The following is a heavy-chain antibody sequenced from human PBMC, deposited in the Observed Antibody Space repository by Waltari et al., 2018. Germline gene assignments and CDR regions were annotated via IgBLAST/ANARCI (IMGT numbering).Heavy chain of an antibody. CDR1: GFTFSSYS. D-gene: IGHD4-17*01. V-gene: IGHV3-21*01. J-gene: IGHJ3*02. Sequence: EVQLVESGGGLVKPGRSLSLSCAASGFTFSSYSMNWVRQAPGKGLEWVSSISSSSSYIYYADSVKGRFTISRDNAKNSLYLQMNSLRAEDTAVYYCARDQGTTVTNYAFDIWGQGTMVTVSS. CDR3: ARDQGTTVTNYAFDI. CDR2: ISSSSSYI.